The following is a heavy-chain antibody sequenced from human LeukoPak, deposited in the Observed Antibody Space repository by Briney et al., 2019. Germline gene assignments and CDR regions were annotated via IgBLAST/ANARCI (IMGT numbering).Heavy chain of an antibody. Sequence: SETLSLICTVSGGSISNGGFYWSWIRQHPGKGLEWIGYISDSGYTYYNPSLKSRVTISVDTSKNQFSLKLSSVTAADTAVYYCARAATIPPRITGTSRFDYWGQGTLVTVSS. CDR2: ISDSGYT. CDR1: GGSISNGGFY. J-gene: IGHJ4*02. V-gene: IGHV4-31*03. D-gene: IGHD1-20*01. CDR3: ARAATIPPRITGTSRFDY.